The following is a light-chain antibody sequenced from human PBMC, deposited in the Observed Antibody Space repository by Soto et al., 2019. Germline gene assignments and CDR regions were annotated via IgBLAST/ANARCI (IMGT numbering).Light chain of an antibody. J-gene: IGKJ1*01. Sequence: DIVMTQSPDSLAVSLGERATINCKSSQSVFQSFHRKNLLAWYQQKPGQAPKLLFYWASTRESGVPDRFSASESGTDFTLTISSLQAEDAAVYYCQQYYTTPPTFGLGTKVEVK. V-gene: IGKV4-1*01. CDR1: QSVFQSFHRKNL. CDR2: WAS. CDR3: QQYYTTPPT.